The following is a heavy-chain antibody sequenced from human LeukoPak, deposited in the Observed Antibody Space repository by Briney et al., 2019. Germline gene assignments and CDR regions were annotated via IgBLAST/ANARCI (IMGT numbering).Heavy chain of an antibody. V-gene: IGHV3-30-3*01. CDR2: ISYDGSNK. D-gene: IGHD2-2*01. CDR3: ARDQWLGTSFIRDYFDY. J-gene: IGHJ4*02. Sequence: GGSLRLSCAASGFTFSSYAMHRVRQAPGKGLEWVAVISYDGSNKYYADSVKGRFTISRDNSKNTLYLQMNSLRAEDTAVYYCARDQWLGTSFIRDYFDYWGQGTLVTVSS. CDR1: GFTFSSYA.